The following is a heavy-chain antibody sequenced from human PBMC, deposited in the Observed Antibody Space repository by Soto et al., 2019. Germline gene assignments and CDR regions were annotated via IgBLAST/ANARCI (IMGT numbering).Heavy chain of an antibody. J-gene: IGHJ6*02. V-gene: IGHV3-33*01. Sequence: GGSLRLSCAASGFTFSRNGMHWVRQAPGKGLEWVAVIWYDGSKKYYADSVKGRFTISRDNSKNTLYLQINSLRAEDTAIYYCARDRGIAVAEYFGMDVWGQGTTLTVSS. D-gene: IGHD6-19*01. CDR2: IWYDGSKK. CDR1: GFTFSRNG. CDR3: ARDRGIAVAEYFGMDV.